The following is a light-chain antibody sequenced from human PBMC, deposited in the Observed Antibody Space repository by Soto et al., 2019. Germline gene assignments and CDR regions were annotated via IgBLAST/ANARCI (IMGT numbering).Light chain of an antibody. Sequence: QTVVTQPPSASGTPGQRVTISCSGSSSNIGSNYVYWYQQLPGTAPKLLIYNTNERPSGVPDRLSGSKSGTSASLAISGLRSEDEADYYCSSWDDSLSGVVFGGETKLTVL. CDR3: SSWDDSLSGVV. CDR2: NTN. V-gene: IGLV1-47*02. J-gene: IGLJ2*01. CDR1: SSNIGSNY.